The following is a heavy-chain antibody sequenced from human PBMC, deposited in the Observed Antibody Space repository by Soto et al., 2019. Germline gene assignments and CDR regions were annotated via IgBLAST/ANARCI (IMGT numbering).Heavy chain of an antibody. Sequence: WETLSLTCAGSGYSISRGYYWGLSRQPPGKGLEWIGSIYHTGNTYYNPSLRSRVIISGDTSKNQISLSLSSVTAADTAVYYCVSYMYSYDPYHFDFRGQGTPVPVS. J-gene: IGHJ4*01. V-gene: IGHV4-38-2*01. CDR1: GYSISRGYY. D-gene: IGHD5-18*01. CDR2: IYHTGNT. CDR3: VSYMYSYDPYHFDF.